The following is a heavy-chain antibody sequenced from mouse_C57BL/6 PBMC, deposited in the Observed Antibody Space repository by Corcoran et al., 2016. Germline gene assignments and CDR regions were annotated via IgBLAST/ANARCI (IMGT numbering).Heavy chain of an antibody. CDR1: GYTFTTYG. Sequence: QIQLVQSGPELKKPGETVKISCKASGYTFTTYGMSWVKQAPGKGLKWMGWINTYSGVPTYADDFKGRFAFSLETSASTAYLQINNHKNEDTSTYFCARTGYTWFAYWGEGTLVTVSA. V-gene: IGHV9-3*01. CDR2: INTYSGVP. J-gene: IGHJ3*01. CDR3: ARTGYTWFAY. D-gene: IGHD3-1*01.